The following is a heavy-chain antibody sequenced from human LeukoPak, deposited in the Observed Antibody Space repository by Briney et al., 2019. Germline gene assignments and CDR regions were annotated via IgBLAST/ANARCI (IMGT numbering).Heavy chain of an antibody. J-gene: IGHJ4*02. Sequence: GGSLRLSCAASGFTFSSYAMSWVRQAPGKGLGWVSAISGSGGSTYYADSVKGRFTIPRDNPKNTLYLQMNSLRAEDTAVYYCARVGGYYNSFGYWGQGTLVTVSS. D-gene: IGHD3-22*01. CDR3: ARVGGYYNSFGY. CDR1: GFTFSSYA. CDR2: ISGSGGST. V-gene: IGHV3-23*01.